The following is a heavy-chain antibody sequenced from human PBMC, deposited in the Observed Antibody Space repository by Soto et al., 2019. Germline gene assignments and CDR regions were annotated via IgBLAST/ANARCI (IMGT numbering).Heavy chain of an antibody. V-gene: IGHV3-21*01. CDR3: AREADFASSGYVLDY. J-gene: IGHJ4*02. CDR2: VTSSPSSM. Sequence: GGSLRLSCAASGFTFSGFSMNWVRQAPGKGLEWVSSVTSSPSSMFYADSVKGRFTISRDDAKDSLFLQMNSLRADDTAVYYCAREADFASSGYVLDYWGLGTLVTVS. D-gene: IGHD3-22*01. CDR1: GFTFSGFS.